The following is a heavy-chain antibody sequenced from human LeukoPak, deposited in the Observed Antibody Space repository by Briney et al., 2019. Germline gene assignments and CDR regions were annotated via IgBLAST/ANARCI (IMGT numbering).Heavy chain of an antibody. J-gene: IGHJ4*02. CDR2: IYYGGST. V-gene: IGHV4-59*08. CDR3: ARHAGGYSYET. D-gene: IGHD5-18*01. CDR1: GGSISSYY. Sequence: SETLSLTCTVSGGSISSYYWSWIRQSPGKGLEWIGYIYYGGSTNYNPSLKSRVTILIETSKNQFSLRLSSVTAADTAVYYCARHAGGYSYETWGQGTLVTVSS.